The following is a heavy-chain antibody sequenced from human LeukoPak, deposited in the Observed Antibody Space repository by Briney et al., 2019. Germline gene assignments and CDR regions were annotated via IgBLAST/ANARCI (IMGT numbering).Heavy chain of an antibody. CDR2: ISYDGSNK. D-gene: IGHD6-19*01. CDR1: GFTFSSYG. J-gene: IGHJ4*02. V-gene: IGHV3-30*18. Sequence: GGSLRLSCAASGFTFSSYGMHWVRQAPGKGLEWVAVISYDGSNKYYADSVKGRFTISRDNSKNTLYLQMNSLRAEDTAVYYCAKRGGYSSGWYLGTYFDYWGQGTLVTVSS. CDR3: AKRGGYSSGWYLGTYFDY.